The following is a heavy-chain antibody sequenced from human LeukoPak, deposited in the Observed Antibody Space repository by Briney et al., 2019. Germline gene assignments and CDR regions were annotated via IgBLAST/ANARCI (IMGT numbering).Heavy chain of an antibody. J-gene: IGHJ6*02. Sequence: GGSLRLSCAASGFALSSHWMTWVRQVPGRGPEWVANVNRGGSETYYLDSVKGRFTISKDNAKNSLYLQMNSLRAEDTALYHCARNNGMDVWGQGTTVIVSS. CDR1: GFALSSHW. V-gene: IGHV3-7*03. CDR3: ARNNGMDV. CDR2: VNRGGSET.